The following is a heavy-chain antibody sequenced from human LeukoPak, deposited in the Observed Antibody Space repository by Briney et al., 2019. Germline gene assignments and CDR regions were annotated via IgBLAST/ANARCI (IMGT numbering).Heavy chain of an antibody. V-gene: IGHV1-24*01. CDR2: FDPEDGET. CDR1: GYTLTELS. J-gene: IGHJ4*02. D-gene: IGHD4-17*01. Sequence: ASVKVSCKVSGYTLTELSMHWVRQAPGKGLEWMGGFDPEDGETIYAQKFQGRVTMSEDTSTDTAYMELSSLRSEDTAVYYCATAWTVTTHYDYWGQGTLVTVSS. CDR3: ATAWTVTTHYDY.